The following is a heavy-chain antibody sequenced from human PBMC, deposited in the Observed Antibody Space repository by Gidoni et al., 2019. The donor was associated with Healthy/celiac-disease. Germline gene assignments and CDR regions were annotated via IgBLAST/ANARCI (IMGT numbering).Heavy chain of an antibody. D-gene: IGHD1-26*01. Sequence: QVQLVPAAAEVKKPGASVKVSCKASGYTFTSYGISWVRQAPGQGLEWMGWISAYNGNTNSAQKLQGRVTMPTDTSTSTAYMELRSLRSDDTAVYYCARHNLYSGSYEWVQVTLVTVSS. CDR3: ARHNLYSGSYE. CDR2: ISAYNGNT. CDR1: GYTFTSYG. V-gene: IGHV1-18*04. J-gene: IGHJ4*02.